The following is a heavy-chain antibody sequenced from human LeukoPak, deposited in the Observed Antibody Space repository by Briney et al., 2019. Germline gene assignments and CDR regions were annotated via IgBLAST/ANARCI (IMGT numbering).Heavy chain of an antibody. CDR3: GRCKSTGFDP. J-gene: IGHJ5*02. CDR2: IYYSGST. CDR1: GGSISSSNYH. V-gene: IGHV4-39*01. Sequence: PSETLSLTCTVSGGSISSSNYHWAWIRQPPGKGLEWIGSIYYSGSTYYNPSLKSRVTISVDTSKNHFSLKLNSVTAPYTTVYYCGRCKSTGFDPWGQGTLVTVSS.